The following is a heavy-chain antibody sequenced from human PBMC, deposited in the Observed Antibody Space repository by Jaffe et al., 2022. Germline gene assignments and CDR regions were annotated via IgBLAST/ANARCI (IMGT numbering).Heavy chain of an antibody. CDR1: GGSFSGYY. CDR2: INHSGST. Sequence: QVQLQQWGAGLLKPSETLSLTCAVYGGSFSGYYWSWIRQPPGKGLEWIGEINHSGSTNYNPSLKSRVTISVDTSKNQFSLKLSSVTAADTAVYYCARVRAVLWSDAFDIWGQGTMVTVSS. V-gene: IGHV4-34*01. J-gene: IGHJ3*02. D-gene: IGHD3-10*01. CDR3: ARVRAVLWSDAFDI.